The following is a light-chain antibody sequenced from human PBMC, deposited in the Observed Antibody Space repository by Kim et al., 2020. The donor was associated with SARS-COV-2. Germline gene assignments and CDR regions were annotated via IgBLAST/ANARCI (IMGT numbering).Light chain of an antibody. V-gene: IGKV2-29*02. CDR2: ELS. CDR3: MQGSDLYT. Sequence: IVMTQTPLSLSVTLGQPASISCKSNQSLLYTDGRTYLYWYLQKAGQSPHLLISELSSRFSGAPDRFSGSGSGTDFTLKISRVEAADVGVYYCMQGSDLYTFGQGTKLEI. CDR1: QSLLYTDGRTY. J-gene: IGKJ2*01.